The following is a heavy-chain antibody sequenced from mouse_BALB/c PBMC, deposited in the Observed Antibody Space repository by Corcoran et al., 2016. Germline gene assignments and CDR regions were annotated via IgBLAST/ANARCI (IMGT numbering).Heavy chain of an antibody. CDR1: GYTFPSYV. CDR2: INPYNDNI. J-gene: IGHJ1*01. V-gene: IGHV1S136*01. CDR3: AIDYRFDVGWYFDV. D-gene: IGHD2-14*01. Sequence: EVQLQQSGPELVTPGASVKMSCKASGYTFPSYVKHWVKQKPGQGLEWIGYINPYNDNIKYNENFKGKATLNSDKSSSTAYMELSILTSGDSAVYDCAIDYRFDVGWYFDVWGAGTTVTVSS.